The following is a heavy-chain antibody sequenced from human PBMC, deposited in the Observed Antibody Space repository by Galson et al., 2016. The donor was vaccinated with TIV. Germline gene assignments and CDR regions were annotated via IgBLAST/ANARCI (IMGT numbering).Heavy chain of an antibody. Sequence: SVKVSCKASGGTFSSYVIKWVRQAPGQGLEWMGEIIPMFGTANYAQKFQGRVTITADESTSTAYMELSSLRSEDTAVYYCAKDRNTAFDTHYSYYGLDAWGQGTTVIVSS. D-gene: IGHD5-18*01. CDR1: GGTFSSYV. CDR2: IIPMFGTA. V-gene: IGHV1-69*13. CDR3: AKDRNTAFDTHYSYYGLDA. J-gene: IGHJ6*02.